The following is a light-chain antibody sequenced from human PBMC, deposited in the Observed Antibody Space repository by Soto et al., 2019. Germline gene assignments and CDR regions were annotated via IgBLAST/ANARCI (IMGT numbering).Light chain of an antibody. Sequence: AIQLTQSPSSLSASVGDRVTISCRASQGIRNDLGWYQQKPGKAPNLLIYGASILQTGVPSRFSGSGSGADFTLTISSLQPEDSATYFCLQDYNYPRTFGQGTKVEI. CDR3: LQDYNYPRT. CDR1: QGIRND. J-gene: IGKJ1*01. CDR2: GAS. V-gene: IGKV1-6*01.